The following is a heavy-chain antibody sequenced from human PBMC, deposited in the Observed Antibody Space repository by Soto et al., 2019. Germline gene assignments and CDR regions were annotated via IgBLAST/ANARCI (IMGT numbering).Heavy chain of an antibody. CDR1: GYTFSAYA. Sequence: ASLKVSCKATGYTFSAYAMHWVRQAPGHSLEWMGWINTATGNTEYSQTFQGRVTITRDTSKSQFSLRLSSVTAADTAVYFCAGPGAYGDYDFDYWGQGTLVTVSS. V-gene: IGHV1-3*04. CDR2: INTATGNT. CDR3: AGPGAYGDYDFDY. J-gene: IGHJ4*02. D-gene: IGHD4-17*01.